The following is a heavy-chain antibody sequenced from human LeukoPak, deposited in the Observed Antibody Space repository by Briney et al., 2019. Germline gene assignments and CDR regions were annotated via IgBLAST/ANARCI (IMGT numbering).Heavy chain of an antibody. CDR2: IDEGGTNA. J-gene: IGHJ4*02. CDR1: GFTFSNHW. Sequence: GGSLSLSCAASGFTFSNHWMHWVRQAPGKGLVWVSRIDEGGTNAMYADSVKGRFSISRDNAKNTVNLQMNSLRVEDTGVYYCIRDEALWRLDYWGQGTLVTVSS. D-gene: IGHD2-21*01. CDR3: IRDEALWRLDY. V-gene: IGHV3-74*03.